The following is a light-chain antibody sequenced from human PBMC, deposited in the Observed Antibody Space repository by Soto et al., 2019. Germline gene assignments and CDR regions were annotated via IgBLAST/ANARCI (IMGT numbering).Light chain of an antibody. V-gene: IGKV1-33*01. CDR1: QDINNY. CDR3: QQYDLLPYT. CDR2: DAS. J-gene: IGKJ2*01. Sequence: DIQMTQSPSSLSASVGDRVTITCRASQDINNYLNWYQQKPGTAPKLLIYDASNLEAGVPSRFSGSGSAPDFSFTISSLQPEDVATYYCQQYDLLPYTFGQGTRLEIK.